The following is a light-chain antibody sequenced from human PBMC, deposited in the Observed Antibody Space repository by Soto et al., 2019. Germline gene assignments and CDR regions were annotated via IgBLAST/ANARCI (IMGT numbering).Light chain of an antibody. V-gene: IGLV2-8*01. CDR2: EVS. Sequence: QSVLTQPPSASGSPGQSVTISCTGTSSDVGGYDYVSWYQQHPGKAPKLMIYEVSKRPSGVPDRFSGSKSGNTASLTVSGLQDEDEGDYYCSENASSNIVVFGGGTKLTVL. CDR3: SENASSNIVV. J-gene: IGLJ2*01. CDR1: SSDVGGYDY.